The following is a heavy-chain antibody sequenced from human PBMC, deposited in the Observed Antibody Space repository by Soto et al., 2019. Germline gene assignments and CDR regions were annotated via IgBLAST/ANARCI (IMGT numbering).Heavy chain of an antibody. CDR2: ISYDGSNK. CDR3: AKGVTIVVVVADAFDI. V-gene: IGHV3-30*18. CDR1: GFTFSSYG. D-gene: IGHD2-15*01. Sequence: QVQLVESGGGVVQPGRSLRLSCAASGFTFSSYGMHWVRQAPGKGLEWVAVISYDGSNKYYADSVKGRFTISRDNSKNTLYLQMNSLRAEDTAVYYCAKGVTIVVVVADAFDIWGQGTMVTVSS. J-gene: IGHJ3*02.